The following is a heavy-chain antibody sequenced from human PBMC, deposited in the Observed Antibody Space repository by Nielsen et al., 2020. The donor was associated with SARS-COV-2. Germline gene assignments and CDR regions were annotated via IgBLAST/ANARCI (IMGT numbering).Heavy chain of an antibody. CDR1: GFTFSNAW. CDR2: IKSKTDGGTT. CDR3: TTYTVTSGY. V-gene: IGHV3-15*01. Sequence: GESLKISCAASGFTFSNAWMSWVRQAPGKGLEWAGRIKSKTDGGTTDYAAPVKGRFTISRDDSKNTLYLQMNSLKTEDTAVYYCTTYTVTSGYWGQGTLVTVSS. J-gene: IGHJ4*02. D-gene: IGHD4-17*01.